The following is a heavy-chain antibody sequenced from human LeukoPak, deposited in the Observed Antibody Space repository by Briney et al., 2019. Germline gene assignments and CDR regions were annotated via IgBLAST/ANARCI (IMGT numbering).Heavy chain of an antibody. CDR3: AKDRGDDSSSPTLMDY. J-gene: IGHJ4*02. D-gene: IGHD6-13*01. Sequence: GGSLTLSCAASGFIFSNFWMSWVRQAPGKGPEWVANIKQDGEETYYLDSVKGRFTVSRDNAKNSLYLQMNSLRAEDTALYYCAKDRGDDSSSPTLMDYWGQGTLVTVSS. CDR1: GFIFSNFW. CDR2: IKQDGEET. V-gene: IGHV3-7*03.